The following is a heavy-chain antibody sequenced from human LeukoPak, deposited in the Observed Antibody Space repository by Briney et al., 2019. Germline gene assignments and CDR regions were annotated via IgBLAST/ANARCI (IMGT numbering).Heavy chain of an antibody. CDR3: SRLSAMLRGPEPFYYFEY. V-gene: IGHV3-48*01. CDR1: GFIFSHHG. D-gene: IGHD3-10*01. J-gene: IGHJ4*02. Sequence: GGSLRLSCATSGFIFSHHGMNWVRQAPGKGLEWVSGIRADAVTTYYADSVKGRFTISRDNAKNSLYLQINSLRAEDTAVYYCSRLSAMLRGPEPFYYFEYWGQGILVTVSS. CDR2: IRADAVTT.